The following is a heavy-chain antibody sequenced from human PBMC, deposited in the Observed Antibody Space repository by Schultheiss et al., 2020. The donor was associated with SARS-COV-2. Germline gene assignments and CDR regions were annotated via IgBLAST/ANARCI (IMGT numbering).Heavy chain of an antibody. J-gene: IGHJ4*02. CDR1: GYTLTELS. D-gene: IGHD3-16*01. Sequence: ASVKVSCKVSGYTLTELSMHWVRQAPGKGLEWMGMINPSGGYTLHAQKFQGRVTVTWDTSTSTVHMELSSLRSEDTAIYYCTRGAEKLRNYFDYWGQGTLVTVSS. CDR2: INPSGGYT. CDR3: TRGAEKLRNYFDY. V-gene: IGHV1-46*03.